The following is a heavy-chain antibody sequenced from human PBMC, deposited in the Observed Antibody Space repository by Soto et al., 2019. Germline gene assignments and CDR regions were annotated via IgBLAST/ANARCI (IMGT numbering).Heavy chain of an antibody. V-gene: IGHV4-31*03. Sequence: QVQLQESGPGLVKPSQTLSLPCTVSGGSISRGGYYWTWIRQHPGKGLGGIGYIYYSGNTYYNPSLKSRVAISGDTSKNQFSLKLSSVTAADTAVYYCARGRSAAGNFDYWGQGTLVTVSS. J-gene: IGHJ4*02. CDR2: IYYSGNT. CDR3: ARGRSAAGNFDY. CDR1: GGSISRGGYY. D-gene: IGHD6-13*01.